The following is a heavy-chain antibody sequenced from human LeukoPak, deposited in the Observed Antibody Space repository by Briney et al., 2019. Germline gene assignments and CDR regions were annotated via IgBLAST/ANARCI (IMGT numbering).Heavy chain of an antibody. D-gene: IGHD3-22*01. CDR3: AKDGGSYSFQH. V-gene: IGHV3-23*01. CDR1: GFTFSTYA. Sequence: RGSLRLFCAASGFTFSTYAMSWVCQAPGKGLEWVSGINDSGGSTYYADSVQGRFTISRDNSKSTLYLQMNSLRAEDTAVYYCAKDGGSYSFQHWGQASLVSVSS. CDR2: INDSGGST. J-gene: IGHJ1*01.